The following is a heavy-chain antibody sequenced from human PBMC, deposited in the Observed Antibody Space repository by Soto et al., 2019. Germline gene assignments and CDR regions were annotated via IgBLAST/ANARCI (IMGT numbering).Heavy chain of an antibody. J-gene: IGHJ6*02. V-gene: IGHV1-58*02. D-gene: IGHD3-22*01. CDR1: GYTFTNFG. CDR2: IVVGSGNT. CDR3: AADPDYYDSSGYILGPRYYYYGMDV. Sequence: GASVKVSCKASGYTFTNFGISWVRQAPGQGLEWMGWIVVGSGNTNYAQKFQERVTITRDMSTSTAYMELSSLRSEDTAVYYCAADPDYYDSSGYILGPRYYYYGMDVWGQGTTVTVSS.